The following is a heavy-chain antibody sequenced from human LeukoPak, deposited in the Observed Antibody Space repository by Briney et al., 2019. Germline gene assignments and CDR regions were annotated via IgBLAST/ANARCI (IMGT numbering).Heavy chain of an antibody. CDR2: IWYDGSNK. V-gene: IGHV3-33*01. CDR3: ARPAPAVAGWGRASDI. Sequence: GGSLRLSCAASGFTFSSYGMHWVRQAPGKGLEWVAVIWYDGSNKYYADSVKGRFTISRDNSKNTLYLQMNSLRAEDTAVYYCARPAPAVAGWGRASDIWGQGTMVTVSS. CDR1: GFTFSSYG. J-gene: IGHJ3*02. D-gene: IGHD6-19*01.